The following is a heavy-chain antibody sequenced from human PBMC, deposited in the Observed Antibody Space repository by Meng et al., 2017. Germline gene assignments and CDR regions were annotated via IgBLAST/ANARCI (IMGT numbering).Heavy chain of an antibody. V-gene: IGHV1-8*01. J-gene: IGHJ4*02. CDR2: MNPKSGNT. D-gene: IGHD4-17*01. CDR1: GYTFTNYD. Sequence: VRRVRSGAEVKNPGPSVKVSCKTSGYTFTNYDINWVRQATGQGLEWVGWMNPKSGNTGFAQKFQGRVTMTRDTSITTAYMELSSLRSEDTAVYYCARVYGDIDYWGQGTLVTVSS. CDR3: ARVYGDIDY.